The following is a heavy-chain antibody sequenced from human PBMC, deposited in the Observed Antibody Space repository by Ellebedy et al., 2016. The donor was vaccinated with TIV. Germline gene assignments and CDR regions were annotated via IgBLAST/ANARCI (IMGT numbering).Heavy chain of an antibody. V-gene: IGHV3-23*01. CDR1: GFIFSNYW. D-gene: IGHD2-15*01. Sequence: GESLKISCGASGFIFSNYWMHWVRQAPGKGLEWVSTISGSGGRTHYADSVKGRFTISRDNSKNTLYLQVNSLRAEDTAVYYCAADRYCSGGNCYWVDYWGQGTLVTVSS. CDR3: AADRYCSGGNCYWVDY. CDR2: ISGSGGRT. J-gene: IGHJ4*02.